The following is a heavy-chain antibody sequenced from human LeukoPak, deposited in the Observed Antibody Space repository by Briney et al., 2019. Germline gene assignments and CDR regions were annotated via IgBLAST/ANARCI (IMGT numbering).Heavy chain of an antibody. CDR3: ARDLLYTTSWTFYNWFDP. D-gene: IGHD6-13*01. Sequence: GASVKVSCKASSYTFTSCGISWVRQAPGQGLEWMGWISAYNGNTHYAQKLQGRVTMTTDTSTSTAFLELRSLRSDDTAVYYCARDLLYTTSWTFYNWFDPWGQGTLVTVSS. CDR1: SYTFTSCG. CDR2: ISAYNGNT. V-gene: IGHV1-18*01. J-gene: IGHJ5*02.